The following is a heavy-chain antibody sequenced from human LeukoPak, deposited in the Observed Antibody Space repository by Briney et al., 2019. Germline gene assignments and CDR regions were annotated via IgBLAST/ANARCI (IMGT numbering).Heavy chain of an antibody. CDR1: GYTFTSYG. J-gene: IGHJ6*03. D-gene: IGHD3-22*01. CDR3: ARGLVDDSSGYYYDYYYYMDV. CDR2: ISAYNGNT. Sequence: ASVKVSCKASGYTFTSYGISWVRQAPGQGLEWMGWISAYNGNTNYAQKLKGRVTMTTDTSTSTAYMELRSLRSDDTAVYYCARGLVDDSSGYYYDYYYYMDVWGKGTTVTVSS. V-gene: IGHV1-18*01.